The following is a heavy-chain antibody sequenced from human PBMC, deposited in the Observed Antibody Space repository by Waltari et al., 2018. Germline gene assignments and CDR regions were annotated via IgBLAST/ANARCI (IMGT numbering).Heavy chain of an antibody. CDR1: GYTFTSYG. Sequence: QVQLVQSGAEVKKPGASVKVSCKASGYTFTSYGIRWVRQAPGQGLEWMGWISAYNGNTNYAQKHQGRVTMTTNTATSTAYMEVRSLRSDDTAVDYCAGDSYYGAGGGGDSYGAYWGQGTLVTVSS. CDR3: AGDSYYGAGGGGDSYGAY. J-gene: IGHJ4*02. D-gene: IGHD2-21*01. V-gene: IGHV1-18*01. CDR2: ISAYNGNT.